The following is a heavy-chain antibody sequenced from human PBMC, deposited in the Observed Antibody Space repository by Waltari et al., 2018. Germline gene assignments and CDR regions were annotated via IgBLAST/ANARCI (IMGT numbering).Heavy chain of an antibody. D-gene: IGHD6-13*01. V-gene: IGHV1-69*05. J-gene: IGHJ5*02. Sequence: QVQLVQSGAEVKKPGSSVKVFCKASGGTFSSYAISWVRQAPGQGLEWMGGIIPIFGTANYAQKFQGRVTITTDESTSTAYMELSSLRSEDTAVYYCARGRRIAAAGTDWFDPWGQGTLVTVSS. CDR2: IIPIFGTA. CDR3: ARGRRIAAAGTDWFDP. CDR1: GGTFSSYA.